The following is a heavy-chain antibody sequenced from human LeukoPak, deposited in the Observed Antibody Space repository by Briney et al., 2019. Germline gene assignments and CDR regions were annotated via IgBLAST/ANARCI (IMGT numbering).Heavy chain of an antibody. CDR1: GFTFSSYW. CDR2: IKQDGSEK. Sequence: GGSLRLSCAASGFTFSSYWMSWVRQAPGKGLEWVANIKQDGSEKYYVDSVKGRFTISRDNAKNSLYLQMNSLRAEDTAVYYCARAPPSILDAFDIWGQGAMVTVSS. V-gene: IGHV3-7*04. CDR3: ARAPPSILDAFDI. J-gene: IGHJ3*02.